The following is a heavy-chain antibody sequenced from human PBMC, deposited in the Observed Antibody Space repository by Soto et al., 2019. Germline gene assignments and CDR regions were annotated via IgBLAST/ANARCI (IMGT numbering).Heavy chain of an antibody. J-gene: IGHJ5*02. Sequence: ASVKVSCKTSGYTLTKYTIHWVRQAPGQRLEWMGWINAGNGNTEYSQKFQGRVTITRDTSASTAYMELSSLRSEDSGVYYCARDATLHFDFWKKWNWFDLWGQGTLVTVSS. V-gene: IGHV1-3*01. CDR1: GYTLTKYT. CDR2: INAGNGNT. D-gene: IGHD3-3*01. CDR3: ARDATLHFDFWKKWNWFDL.